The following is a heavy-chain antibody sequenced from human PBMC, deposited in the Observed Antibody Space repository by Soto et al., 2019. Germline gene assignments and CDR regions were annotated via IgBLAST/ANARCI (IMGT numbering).Heavy chain of an antibody. V-gene: IGHV4-30-2*01. CDR2: IYHSGST. Sequence: SETLSLTCAVSGGSISSGGYSWSWIRQPPGQGLEWIGYIYHSGSTYYNPSLKSRVTISVDRSKNQFSLKLSSVTAADTAVYYCARDRDYSFDYWGQGTLVTVSS. D-gene: IGHD4-4*01. CDR1: GGSISSGGYS. J-gene: IGHJ4*02. CDR3: ARDRDYSFDY.